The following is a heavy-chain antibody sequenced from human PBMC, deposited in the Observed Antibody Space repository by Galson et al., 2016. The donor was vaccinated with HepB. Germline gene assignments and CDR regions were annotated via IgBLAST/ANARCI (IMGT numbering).Heavy chain of an antibody. CDR3: AGSRTSLVCSGYPDWFDP. J-gene: IGHJ5*02. CDR1: GGSISSSSYY. V-gene: IGHV4-39*01. CDR2: IYYSGSN. Sequence: SETLSLTCTVSGGSISSSSYYWGWIRQPPGKGLEWIGSIYYSGSNYYNPSLKSRVTISVDTSKNQFSLKLSSVTAADTAVYYCAGSRTSLVCSGYPDWFDPWGQGTLGTVSS. D-gene: IGHD3-3*01.